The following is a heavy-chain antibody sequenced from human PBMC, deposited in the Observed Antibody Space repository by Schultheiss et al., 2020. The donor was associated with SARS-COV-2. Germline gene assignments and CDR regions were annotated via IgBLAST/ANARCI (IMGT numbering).Heavy chain of an antibody. Sequence: GGSLRLSCAASGFSFSTYAMHWVRQAPGKGLVWVSRINSDGSSTSYADSVKGRFTISRDNSKNTLYLQMNSLRAEDTAVYYCARGYDSQFDYWGQGTLVTVSS. CDR3: ARGYDSQFDY. D-gene: IGHD3-22*01. CDR1: GFSFSTYA. CDR2: INSDGSST. J-gene: IGHJ4*02. V-gene: IGHV3-74*01.